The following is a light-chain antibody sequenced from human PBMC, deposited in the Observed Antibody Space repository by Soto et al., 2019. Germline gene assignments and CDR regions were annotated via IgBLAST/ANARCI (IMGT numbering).Light chain of an antibody. V-gene: IGKV1-39*01. J-gene: IGKJ4*01. Sequence: DIPMTQSPSSLSASVRDRVTITCRASQSSSTYLNWYQQHPGKAPKLLIYTASNLESGVPSRFSGSGSGTDFTLTISSLQPEDFATYYCQQSYGIPPVTFGGGTKVEIK. CDR1: QSSSTY. CDR2: TAS. CDR3: QQSYGIPPVT.